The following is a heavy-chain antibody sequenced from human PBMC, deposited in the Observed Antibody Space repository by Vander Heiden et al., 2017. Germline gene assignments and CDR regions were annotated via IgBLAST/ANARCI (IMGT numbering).Heavy chain of an antibody. Sequence: EVQLVESGGGLVQPGGSLRLPCAASGITFNIHWMSWVRQAPGKGLEWVANIKQDGSEKYYVDSVKGRFTISGDNAKNSLCLQMNSLRAEDTAVYYCTREGSGWLDYWGQGALVTVSS. CDR1: GITFNIHW. D-gene: IGHD6-19*01. CDR2: IKQDGSEK. V-gene: IGHV3-7*01. CDR3: TREGSGWLDY. J-gene: IGHJ4*02.